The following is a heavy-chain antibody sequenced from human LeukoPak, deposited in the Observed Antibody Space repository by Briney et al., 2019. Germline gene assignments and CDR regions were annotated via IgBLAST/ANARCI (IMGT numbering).Heavy chain of an antibody. CDR1: GGTFSSYA. D-gene: IGHD6-19*01. CDR2: IIPILGIA. CDR3: ARDMGEYSSGWYDY. J-gene: IGHJ4*02. Sequence: GSSVKVSCKASGGTFSSYAISWVRQAPGQGLEWMGRIIPILGIANYAQKLQGRVTMTTDTSTSTAYMELRSLRSDDTAVYYCARDMGEYSSGWYDYWGQGTLVTVSS. V-gene: IGHV1-69*04.